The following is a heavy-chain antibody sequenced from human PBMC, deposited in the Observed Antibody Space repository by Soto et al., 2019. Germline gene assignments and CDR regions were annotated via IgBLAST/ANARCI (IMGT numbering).Heavy chain of an antibody. CDR2: ISGSGGST. D-gene: IGHD3-3*01. CDR1: GFTFSSYA. V-gene: IGHV3-23*01. J-gene: IGHJ4*02. Sequence: GESLKISCAASGFTFSSYAMSWVRQAPGKGLEWVSAISGSGGSTYYADSVKGRFTISRDNSKNTLYLQMNSLRAEDTAVYYCAKVIRESYYDFWSGYYFWDYWGQGTLVTVSS. CDR3: AKVIRESYYDFWSGYYFWDY.